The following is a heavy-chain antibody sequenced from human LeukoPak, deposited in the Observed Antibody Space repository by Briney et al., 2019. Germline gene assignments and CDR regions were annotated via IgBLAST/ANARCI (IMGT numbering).Heavy chain of an antibody. Sequence: PGGSLRLSCEASGFTFSDHYMDWVRQAPGKGLEWVGRTRNKANSYTTEYAASVKGRFTISRDDSKNSLYLQMNSLKTEDTAVYYCAITGYYYDSSGYWASVDYWGQGTLVTVSS. CDR1: GFTFSDHY. CDR3: AITGYYYDSSGYWASVDY. CDR2: TRNKANSYTT. D-gene: IGHD3-22*01. J-gene: IGHJ4*02. V-gene: IGHV3-72*01.